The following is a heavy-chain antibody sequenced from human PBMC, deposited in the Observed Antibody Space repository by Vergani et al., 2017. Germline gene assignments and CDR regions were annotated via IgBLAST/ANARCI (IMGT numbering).Heavy chain of an antibody. V-gene: IGHV4-38-2*02. CDR2: IYHSGST. CDR3: ARQVIIVVVKG. D-gene: IGHD3-22*01. Sequence: QVRLQESGPGLVKPSETLSLTCSVSGYSISRGYYWGWVRQPPGKGLEWIGSIYHSGSTYYNPSLKSRVTISVDTSKNQFSLKLSSGTAADTAVYYCARQVIIVVVKGWGQGTLVTVSS. CDR1: GYSISRGYY. J-gene: IGHJ4*02.